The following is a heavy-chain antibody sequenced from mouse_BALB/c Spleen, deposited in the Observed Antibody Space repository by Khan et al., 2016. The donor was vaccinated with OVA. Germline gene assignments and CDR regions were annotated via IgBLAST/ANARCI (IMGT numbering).Heavy chain of an antibody. D-gene: IGHD1-1*01. CDR1: GDSITSGF. CDR2: IPYSGNI. J-gene: IGHJ4*01. V-gene: IGHV3-8*02. CDR3: ARSYGSWAMDY. Sequence: EVQLVESGPSLVKPSQTLSLTCSVTGDSITSGFWNWIRKFPGNKFEYLGYIPYSGNIYYNPSLKSRISITRDTSKSQYYLQLNSVTTEDTATYYCARSYGSWAMDYWGQGTSVTVSS.